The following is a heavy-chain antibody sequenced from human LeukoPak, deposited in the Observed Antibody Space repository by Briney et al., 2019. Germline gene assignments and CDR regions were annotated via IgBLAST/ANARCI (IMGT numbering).Heavy chain of an antibody. D-gene: IGHD2-2*01. CDR1: GFTFSSYG. V-gene: IGHV3-30*02. J-gene: IGHJ6*03. Sequence: GGSLRLSCAASGFTFSSYGMHWVRQAPGKGLEWVAFIRYDGSNKYYADSVKGRFTISRDNSKNTLYLKMNSMRAEDTAVYYCAKIYCSRTSCYWDYYYYMDVWGKGTTVTVSS. CDR3: AKIYCSRTSCYWDYYYYMDV. CDR2: IRYDGSNK.